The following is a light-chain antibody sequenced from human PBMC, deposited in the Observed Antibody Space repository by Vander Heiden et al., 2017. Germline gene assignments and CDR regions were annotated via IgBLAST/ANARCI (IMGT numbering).Light chain of an antibody. V-gene: IGKV3-11*01. J-gene: IGKJ1*01. CDR2: DAS. CDR1: QSVSSY. Sequence: EIVFTQSPATLSLSPGERATLSCRASQSVSSYLAWYQQKPGQAPRLLIYDASNRATGSPARFSGRGSGTDFTLTISSLEPEEFAVYYCQQRSYGHQGSWTFGQGTKVEIK. CDR3: QQRSYGHQGSWT.